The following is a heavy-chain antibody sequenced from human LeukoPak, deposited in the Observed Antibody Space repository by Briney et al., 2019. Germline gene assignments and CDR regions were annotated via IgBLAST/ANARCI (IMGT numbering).Heavy chain of an antibody. CDR2: IKSKTDGGTT. J-gene: IGHJ4*02. Sequence: KPGGSLRLSCAASGFTFSNAWMSWVRHAPGKGREWVGRIKSKTDGGTTDSAAPVKGRFTISRDDSKNTLYVQMNSLKTEDTAVYYCTTDRGYSYGYGYWGQGTLVTASS. V-gene: IGHV3-15*01. CDR3: TTDRGYSYGYGY. CDR1: GFTFSNAW. D-gene: IGHD5-18*01.